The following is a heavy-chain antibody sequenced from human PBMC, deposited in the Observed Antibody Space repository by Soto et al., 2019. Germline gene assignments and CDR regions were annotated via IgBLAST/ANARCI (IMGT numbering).Heavy chain of an antibody. V-gene: IGHV1-2*04. CDR2: NNPNSGGT. J-gene: IGHJ5*02. CDR1: GYTFTGYY. D-gene: IGHD6-13*01. Sequence: QVQLVQSGAEVKKPGASVKVSCKASGYTFTGYYMHWVRQAPGQGLEWMGWNNPNSGGTNYAQKFQGWVTMTRDTSSSTAYMELSRLRSDDTAVYYCAREGMYSSSWYFGLDPWGQGTLVTVSS. CDR3: AREGMYSSSWYFGLDP.